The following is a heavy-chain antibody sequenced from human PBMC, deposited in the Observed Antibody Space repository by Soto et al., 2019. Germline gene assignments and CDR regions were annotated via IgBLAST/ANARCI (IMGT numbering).Heavy chain of an antibody. CDR1: GGSITTGGYY. Sequence: QVQLQESGPGLVKPSQTLSLTCTVSGGSITTGGYYWSWIRQHPGKGLEWIGYIYYIGSTSYNPSXXXXXXXXXXXXXXXXXXXXXXXXXXXXXXXXXXXXXTRAGYDYWGQGTLVTVSS. V-gene: IGHV4-31*01. D-gene: IGHD5-18*01. CDR3: XXXXTRAGYDY. J-gene: IGHJ4*02. CDR2: IYYIGST.